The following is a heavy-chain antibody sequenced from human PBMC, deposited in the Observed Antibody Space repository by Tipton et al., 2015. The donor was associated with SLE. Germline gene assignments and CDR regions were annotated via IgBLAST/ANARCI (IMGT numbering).Heavy chain of an antibody. CDR3: ARGSYFVH. V-gene: IGHV1-3*01. J-gene: IGHJ4*02. CDR1: GYSFINYP. D-gene: IGHD3-10*01. CDR2: INVDNGNT. Sequence: QVQLVQSGAEVKQPGTSVSISCKPSGYSFINYPIHWLRQAPGQRLEWMGWINVDNGNTKYSQNVQGRVTMTTDTSTSTAYMELRSLRSDDTAVYYCARGSYFVHWGQGTLVTVSS.